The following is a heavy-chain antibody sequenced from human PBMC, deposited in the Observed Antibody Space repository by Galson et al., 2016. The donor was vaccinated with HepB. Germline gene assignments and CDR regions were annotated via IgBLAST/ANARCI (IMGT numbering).Heavy chain of an antibody. Sequence: SLRLSCAASGFTFSDYFMTWIRQAPGKGLEWVSYSSTSSNAIYYADSVRGRFTISRDNAKNSLFLQMNSLRAEDTAIYNCAGGPIKSYYYHGLDVWGQGTTVTVSS. CDR2: SSTSSNAI. CDR3: AGGPIKSYYYHGLDV. V-gene: IGHV3-11*01. CDR1: GFTFSDYF. D-gene: IGHD2-15*01. J-gene: IGHJ6*02.